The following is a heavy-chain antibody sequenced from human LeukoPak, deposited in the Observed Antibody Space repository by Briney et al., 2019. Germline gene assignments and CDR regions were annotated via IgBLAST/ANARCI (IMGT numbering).Heavy chain of an antibody. Sequence: GGSLRLSFAASGFTFSSYDMHWVRQAPGKGLEWVAVISFDGSNKYYADSVKGRFTISRDNSKNTLYLQMNSLRAEDTAVYCCAKPTLYGSSWYFFDYWGQGTLVTVSS. CDR1: GFTFSSYD. V-gene: IGHV3-30*18. CDR3: AKPTLYGSSWYFFDY. J-gene: IGHJ4*02. D-gene: IGHD6-13*01. CDR2: ISFDGSNK.